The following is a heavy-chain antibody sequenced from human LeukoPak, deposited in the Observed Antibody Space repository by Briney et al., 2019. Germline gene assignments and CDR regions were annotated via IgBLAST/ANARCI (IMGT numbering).Heavy chain of an antibody. V-gene: IGHV3-30*18. Sequence: GTSLRLSCAASGITFSSHGMHWVRQAPGKGLEWVAVISHDGSNKYSADAVKGRFVISRDNSKNTLYLQMNSLRGEDTAVYYCAKEVGPGDHRGYWGQGTLVTVSS. J-gene: IGHJ4*02. D-gene: IGHD1-26*01. CDR1: GITFSSHG. CDR2: ISHDGSNK. CDR3: AKEVGPGDHRGY.